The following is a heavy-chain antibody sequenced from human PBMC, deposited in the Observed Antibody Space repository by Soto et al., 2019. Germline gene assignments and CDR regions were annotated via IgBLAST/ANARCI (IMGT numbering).Heavy chain of an antibody. V-gene: IGHV3-30*18. CDR3: AKDSGYLTSRYYFDY. CDR1: GFTFSSYG. Sequence: GGSLRLSCAASGFTFSSYGMHWVRQAPGKGLEWVAVISYDGSNKYYADSVKGRFTISRDNSKNTLYLQMNSLRAEDTAVYYWAKDSGYLTSRYYFDYWGQGTLVSVSS. CDR2: ISYDGSNK. D-gene: IGHD1-1*01. J-gene: IGHJ4*02.